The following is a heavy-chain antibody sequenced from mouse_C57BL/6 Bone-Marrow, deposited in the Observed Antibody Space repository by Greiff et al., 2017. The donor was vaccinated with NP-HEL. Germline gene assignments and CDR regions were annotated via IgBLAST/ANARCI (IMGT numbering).Heavy chain of an antibody. D-gene: IGHD1-1*01. CDR1: GYTFTSYW. CDR3: ARAYYYGSTGHFDY. Sequence: VQLVESGAELVKPGASVKMSCKASGYTFTSYWITWVKQRPGQGLEWIGDIYPGSGSTNYNEKFKSKATLTVDTSSSTAYMQLSSLTSEDSAVYYCARAYYYGSTGHFDYWGQGTTLTVSS. CDR2: IYPGSGST. V-gene: IGHV1-55*01. J-gene: IGHJ2*01.